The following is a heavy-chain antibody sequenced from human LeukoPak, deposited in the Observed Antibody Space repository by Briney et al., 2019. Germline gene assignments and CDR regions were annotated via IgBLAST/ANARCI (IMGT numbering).Heavy chain of an antibody. Sequence: GGSLRLSRAASGFTVSSNYMSWVRQAPGKGLEWVSVIYSGGSTYYADSVKGRFTISRDNSKNTLYLQMNSLRAEDTAVYYCAREGAMYNWFDPWGQGTLVTVSS. CDR1: GFTVSSNY. CDR2: IYSGGST. CDR3: AREGAMYNWFDP. J-gene: IGHJ5*02. D-gene: IGHD1-26*01. V-gene: IGHV3-53*01.